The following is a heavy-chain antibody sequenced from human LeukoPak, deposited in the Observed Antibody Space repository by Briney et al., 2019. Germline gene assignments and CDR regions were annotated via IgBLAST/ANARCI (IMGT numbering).Heavy chain of an antibody. Sequence: SETLSLTCTVPGGSISSYYWSWIRQPAGKGLEWIGRIYTSGSTNYNPSLKSRVTMSVDTSKNQFSLKLSSVTAADTAVYYCARVEMATITLDYWGQGTLVTVSS. CDR3: ARVEMATITLDY. D-gene: IGHD5-24*01. J-gene: IGHJ4*02. CDR2: IYTSGST. CDR1: GGSISSYY. V-gene: IGHV4-4*07.